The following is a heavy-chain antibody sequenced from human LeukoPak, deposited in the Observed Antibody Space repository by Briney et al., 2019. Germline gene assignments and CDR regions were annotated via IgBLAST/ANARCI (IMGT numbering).Heavy chain of an antibody. CDR3: ARDLRGYCSSTSCYTGGYYYYYMDV. Sequence: PGGSLRLSCAASGFTFSSYWMSWVRQAPGKGLEWVANIKQDGSEKYYVDSVKGRFTISRDNAKNSLYLQMNSLRAEDTAVYYCARDLRGYCSSTSCYTGGYYYYYMDVWGKGTTVTVSS. CDR2: IKQDGSEK. D-gene: IGHD2-2*02. J-gene: IGHJ6*03. CDR1: GFTFSSYW. V-gene: IGHV3-7*01.